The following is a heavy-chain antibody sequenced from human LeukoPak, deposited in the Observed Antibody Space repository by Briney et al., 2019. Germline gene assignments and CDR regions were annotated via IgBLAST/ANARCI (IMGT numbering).Heavy chain of an antibody. CDR2: INHSGST. CDR1: GGSFSDYF. V-gene: IGHV4-34*01. D-gene: IGHD3-10*01. J-gene: IGHJ3*02. CDR3: ARLWPGGSWAFDI. Sequence: SETLSLTCAVYGGSFSDYFWTWIRQPPGKGLEWIGDINHSGSTNYNPSLKSRVTMSPDTSKNQFSLKLSSVTAADTAVYYCARLWPGGSWAFDIWGQGTMVTVSS.